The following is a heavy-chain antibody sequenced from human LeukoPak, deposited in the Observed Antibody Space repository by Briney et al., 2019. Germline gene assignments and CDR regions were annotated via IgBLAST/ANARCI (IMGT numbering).Heavy chain of an antibody. J-gene: IGHJ3*02. CDR3: ARTGIGGDLDT. V-gene: IGHV3-74*01. D-gene: IGHD1-14*01. Sequence: GGSLSLSCAASGFTFSSYWMHWVRQAPGKGLVWVSRINSDGTSTIYADSVKGRFTISRDNAKSTVYLQMNSLRAEDTAVYYCARTGIGGDLDTWGQGTMVTVSS. CDR2: INSDGTST. CDR1: GFTFSSYW.